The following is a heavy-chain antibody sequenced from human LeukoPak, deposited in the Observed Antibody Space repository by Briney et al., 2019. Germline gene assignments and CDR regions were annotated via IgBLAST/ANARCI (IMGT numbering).Heavy chain of an antibody. Sequence: GGSLRLSCAASGFTFSTYGMHWVRQGPGKGLEWVAGIWYDGSNEYYVDSVKGRFTIFRDNSKNTLYLQMNSLRAEDTAVYYCARDRRRDGYKLDAFDIWGQGTMVTVSS. CDR2: IWYDGSNE. D-gene: IGHD5-24*01. CDR3: ARDRRRDGYKLDAFDI. CDR1: GFTFSTYG. V-gene: IGHV3-33*01. J-gene: IGHJ3*02.